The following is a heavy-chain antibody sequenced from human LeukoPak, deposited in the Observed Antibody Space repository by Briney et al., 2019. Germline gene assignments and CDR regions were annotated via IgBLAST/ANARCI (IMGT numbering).Heavy chain of an antibody. Sequence: ASVKVSCKASEYTFTSYYMYWVRQAPGQGLEWMGIINLSGGSTSYAQKFQGRVTMTRDTSTSTVYMELSSLGSEDTAVYYCARAGDRFLEWLPQGGWFDPWGQGTLVTVSS. CDR3: ARAGDRFLEWLPQGGWFDP. V-gene: IGHV1-46*01. J-gene: IGHJ5*02. CDR2: INLSGGST. D-gene: IGHD3-3*01. CDR1: EYTFTSYY.